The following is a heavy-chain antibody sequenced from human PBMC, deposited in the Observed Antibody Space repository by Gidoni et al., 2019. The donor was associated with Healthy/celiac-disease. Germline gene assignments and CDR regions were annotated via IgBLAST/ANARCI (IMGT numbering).Heavy chain of an antibody. Sequence: QVPLQESGPGLVKPSENLSLTCTFSGCSISSYYWSWIRQPPGKGLEWIGYIYYSGSTNYNPSLKSRVTISVDTSKNQFSLKLSSVTAADTAVYYCARARSDFWSGYFIAEFDYWGQGTLVTVSS. V-gene: IGHV4-59*01. D-gene: IGHD3-3*01. CDR1: GCSISSYY. J-gene: IGHJ4*02. CDR2: IYYSGST. CDR3: ARARSDFWSGYFIAEFDY.